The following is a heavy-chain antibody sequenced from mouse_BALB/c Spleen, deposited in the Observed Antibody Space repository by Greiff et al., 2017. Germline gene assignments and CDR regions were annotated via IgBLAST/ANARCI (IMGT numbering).Heavy chain of an antibody. CDR1: GYTFSSYW. CDR3: AIYYDYDGFAY. CDR2: ILPGSGST. V-gene: IGHV1-9*01. J-gene: IGHJ3*01. Sequence: VKLQQSGAELMKPGASVKISCKATGYTFSSYWIEWVKQRPGHGLEWIGEILPGSGSTNYNEKFKGKATFTADTSSNTAYMQLSSLTSEDSAVYYCAIYYDYDGFAYWGQGTLVTVSA. D-gene: IGHD2-4*01.